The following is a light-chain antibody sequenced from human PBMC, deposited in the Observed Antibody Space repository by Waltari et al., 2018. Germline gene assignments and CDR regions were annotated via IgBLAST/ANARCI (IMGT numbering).Light chain of an antibody. V-gene: IGKV1-39*01. CDR2: GAS. CDR1: QNIRTY. J-gene: IGKJ1*01. CDR3: QQSFSSPWT. Sequence: IRITQSPSSLSASTGDRVTVTCRASQNIRTYLNWYQQKPAKAPKLLIFGASSLPRGVPSRFTGSASGTEFTLTITNLQPDDFATYFCQQSFSSPWTFGQGTTV.